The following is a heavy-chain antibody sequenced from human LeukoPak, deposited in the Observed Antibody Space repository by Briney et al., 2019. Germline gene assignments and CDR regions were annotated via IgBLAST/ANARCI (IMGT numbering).Heavy chain of an antibody. Sequence: ASVRVSCKASGYTFTSYAMNWVRQAPGQGLEGMGWISGYSGDTKYAQNLEGRVTLTTDTSTSTTYMELRSLTSDDTAVYFCARDVGEYCSSTNCYASHYWGQGTLVTVSS. V-gene: IGHV1-18*01. CDR3: ARDVGEYCSSTNCYASHY. CDR2: ISGYSGDT. J-gene: IGHJ4*02. CDR1: GYTFTSYA. D-gene: IGHD2-2*01.